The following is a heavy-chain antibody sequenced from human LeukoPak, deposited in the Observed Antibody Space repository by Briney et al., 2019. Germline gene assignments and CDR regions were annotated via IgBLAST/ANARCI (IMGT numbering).Heavy chain of an antibody. CDR1: GGSIGDYN. Sequence: SETLSLTCTVSGGSIGDYNWNWIRQPPGKGLEWIGYIYYSGSTNYNHSLKSRITMSVGTSKNQFSLRLRSVTAADTAVYYCATSTYYNNITGYYYRAFYICGQGTLVTVSS. V-gene: IGHV4-59*01. D-gene: IGHD3-22*01. J-gene: IGHJ3*02. CDR2: IYYSGST. CDR3: ATSTYYNNITGYYYRAFYI.